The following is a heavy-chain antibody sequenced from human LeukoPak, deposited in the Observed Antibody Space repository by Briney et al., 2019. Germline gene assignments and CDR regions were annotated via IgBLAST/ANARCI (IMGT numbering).Heavy chain of an antibody. CDR3: ARGPENLEWLLWSDYYYMDV. CDR1: GYIFTGYY. CDR2: INPNSGDT. D-gene: IGHD3-3*01. Sequence: GASVKVSCKASGYIFTGYYMHWVRQAPGQGLEWMGWINPNSGDTNYAQKFQGRVTMTRDTSVSTAYMELSRLRSDDTAVYYCARGPENLEWLLWSDYYYMDVWGKGTTVTVSS. J-gene: IGHJ6*03. V-gene: IGHV1-2*02.